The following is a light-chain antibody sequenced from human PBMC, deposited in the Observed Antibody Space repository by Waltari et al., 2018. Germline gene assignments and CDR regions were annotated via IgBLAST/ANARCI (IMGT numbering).Light chain of an antibody. J-gene: IGKJ1*01. CDR3: QQYNSYPWT. V-gene: IGKV1-5*03. Sequence: DIQMTQSPSTLSASVGDRVTITCRASQSISNWLAWYQQKAGKAPKILIYKASSLESDVPSRFSGSGSGTEFTLTISILQPDDFATYYCQQYNSYPWTFGQGTKVEIK. CDR2: KAS. CDR1: QSISNW.